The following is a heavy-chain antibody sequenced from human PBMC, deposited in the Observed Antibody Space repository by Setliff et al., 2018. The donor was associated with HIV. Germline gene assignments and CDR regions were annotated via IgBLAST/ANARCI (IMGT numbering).Heavy chain of an antibody. CDR1: GDSIGYYY. V-gene: IGHV4-4*07. CDR2: IHTSGST. J-gene: IGHJ3*01. CDR3: ARDRIEVVVDGPHDVFDV. D-gene: IGHD2-15*01. Sequence: PSETLSLTCTVSGDSIGYYYWSWIRQPAGRGLEWMGRIHTSGSTNYNSSLTSRVTLSVDTSKNQFFLKLTSLSAADTAVYYCARDRIEVVVDGPHDVFDVWGRGATVTVSS.